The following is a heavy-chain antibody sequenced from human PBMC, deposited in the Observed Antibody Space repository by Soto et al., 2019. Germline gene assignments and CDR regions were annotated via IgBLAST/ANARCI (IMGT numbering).Heavy chain of an antibody. D-gene: IGHD3-22*01. CDR3: ATDYYDSGGYYRRGAFDI. J-gene: IGHJ3*02. V-gene: IGHV1-69*13. CDR1: GYTYTSHA. Sequence: SAKVSCKDSGYTYTSHAISWVRQDHGQGLEWMGGIIPIFGTANYAQKFQGRVTITADESTSTAYMELSSLRSEDTAVYYCATDYYDSGGYYRRGAFDIWGQGTMVTVSS. CDR2: IIPIFGTA.